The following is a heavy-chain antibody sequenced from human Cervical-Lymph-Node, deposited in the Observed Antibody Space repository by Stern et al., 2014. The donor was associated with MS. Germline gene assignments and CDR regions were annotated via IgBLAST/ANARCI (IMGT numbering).Heavy chain of an antibody. CDR2: INHSGST. Sequence: QVQLQQWGAGLLKPSETLSLTCAVYGGSFSGYYWSWIRQPPGKGLEWIGEINHSGSTNYNPSLKSRVTISVDTAKNQFSLKLSSVTAADTAVYYCARARLENQLPLGYNWFDPWGQGTLVTVSS. CDR1: GGSFSGYY. J-gene: IGHJ5*02. CDR3: ARARLENQLPLGYNWFDP. V-gene: IGHV4-34*01. D-gene: IGHD2-2*01.